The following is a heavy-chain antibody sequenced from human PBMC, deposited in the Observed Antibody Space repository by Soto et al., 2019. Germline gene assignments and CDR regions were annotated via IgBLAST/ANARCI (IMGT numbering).Heavy chain of an antibody. V-gene: IGHV4-59*12. D-gene: IGHD3-16*01. CDR2: IYYSGRT. Sequence: SETLSLTLNVPGGSIRDYFWTWIRQPPGKGLEWIGYIYYSGRTNYNPSLKSLVSISVDTSKNQFSLRLSSVTAADTAVYYCATGNAWGVILGYWGQGTLVPVS. CDR3: ATGNAWGVILGY. J-gene: IGHJ4*02. CDR1: GGSIRDYF.